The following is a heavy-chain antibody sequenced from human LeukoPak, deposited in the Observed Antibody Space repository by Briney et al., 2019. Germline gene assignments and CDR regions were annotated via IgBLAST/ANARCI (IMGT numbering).Heavy chain of an antibody. J-gene: IGHJ4*02. D-gene: IGHD6-19*01. CDR3: AREQSIGWPDY. CDR1: GFTFSRYN. V-gene: IGHV3-30*03. Sequence: GGSLRLSCAASGFTFSRYNLHWIRQAPGKGLEWVAVKSYDGRNTFYAASVKGRFTISRDNSKNTVYLQMNSLRAEDTAVYYCAREQSIGWPDYWGQGTLVTVSS. CDR2: KSYDGRNT.